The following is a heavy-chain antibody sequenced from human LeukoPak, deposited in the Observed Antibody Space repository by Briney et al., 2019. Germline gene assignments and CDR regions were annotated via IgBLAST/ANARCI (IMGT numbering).Heavy chain of an antibody. CDR2: ISGSSIYT. D-gene: IGHD7-27*01. Sequence: PGGSLRLSCAASGFTFSTYSMNWVRQAPGKGLEWVSYISGSSIYTRYADSVKGRFTISRDNSKNTLYLQMNSLRAEDTAVYYCTRNWGSDNWFDPWGQGTLVTVSS. CDR3: TRNWGSDNWFDP. J-gene: IGHJ5*02. CDR1: GFTFSTYS. V-gene: IGHV3-21*05.